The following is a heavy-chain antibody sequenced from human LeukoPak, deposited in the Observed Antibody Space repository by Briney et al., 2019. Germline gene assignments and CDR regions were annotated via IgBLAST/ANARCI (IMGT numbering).Heavy chain of an antibody. D-gene: IGHD3-22*01. V-gene: IGHV3-30-3*01. CDR3: ARGDYDLPFFDY. CDR1: GFTFSSYA. Sequence: PGGSLRLSCAASGFTFSSYAMHWVRQAPGKGLEWVAVISYDGNNKYYADSVKGRFTISRDNSKNTLYLQMNSLRAEDTAVYYCARGDYDLPFFDYWGQGTLVTVSS. CDR2: ISYDGNNK. J-gene: IGHJ4*02.